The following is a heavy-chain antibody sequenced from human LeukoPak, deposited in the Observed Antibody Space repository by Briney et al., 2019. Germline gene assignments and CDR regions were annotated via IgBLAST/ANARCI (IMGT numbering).Heavy chain of an antibody. CDR3: ASAREWRGLPFDAFDI. V-gene: IGHV3-48*01. CDR2: ISSSSSTI. J-gene: IGHJ3*02. CDR1: GFTFSSYS. D-gene: IGHD3-3*01. Sequence: GGSLRLSCAASGFTFSSYSMNWVRQAPGKGLEWVSYISSSSSTIYSADSVKGRFTISRDNSKNTLYLQMNSLRVEDTAVYYCASAREWRGLPFDAFDIWGQGTMVTVSS.